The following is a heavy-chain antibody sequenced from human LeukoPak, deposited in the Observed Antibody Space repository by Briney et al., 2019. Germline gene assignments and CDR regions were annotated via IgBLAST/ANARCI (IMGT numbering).Heavy chain of an antibody. CDR2: INTNTGNA. Sequence: GASVKVSCKASGYTFTSYAVNWVRQAPGQGLEWMGWINTNTGNAAFAQGFTGRFVFSLDTSVSTAYLQISSLKAEDTAVYYCAREYFGEFSFDYWAREPWSPSPQ. CDR1: GYTFTSYA. V-gene: IGHV7-4-1*02. J-gene: IGHJ4*02. D-gene: IGHD3-10*01. CDR3: AREYFGEFSFDY.